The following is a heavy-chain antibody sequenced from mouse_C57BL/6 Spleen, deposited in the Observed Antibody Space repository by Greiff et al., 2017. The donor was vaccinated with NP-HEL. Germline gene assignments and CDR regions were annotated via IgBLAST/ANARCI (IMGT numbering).Heavy chain of an antibody. D-gene: IGHD2-5*01. CDR1: GYTFTSYD. CDR2: IYPRDGST. Sequence: VKLMESGPELVKPGASVKLSCKASGYTFTSYDINWVKQRPGQGLEWIGWIYPRDGSTKYNEKFKGKATLTVDTSSSTAYMELHSLTSEDSAVYFCARTYYSNYWYFDVWGTGTTVTVSS. V-gene: IGHV1-85*01. J-gene: IGHJ1*03. CDR3: ARTYYSNYWYFDV.